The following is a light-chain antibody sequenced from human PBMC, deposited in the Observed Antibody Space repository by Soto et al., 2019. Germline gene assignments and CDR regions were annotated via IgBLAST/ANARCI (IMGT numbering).Light chain of an antibody. J-gene: IGKJ5*01. CDR2: AAS. CDR3: QQYENLPT. Sequence: DIQMTQSPSSLSASVGDRVTITCRASQSISSYLNWYQQKPGKAPKLLIYAASSLQSGVPSRFSGSGSGTDFTLTISSLQPEDIATYYCQQYENLPTFGQGTRLAI. CDR1: QSISSY. V-gene: IGKV1-39*01.